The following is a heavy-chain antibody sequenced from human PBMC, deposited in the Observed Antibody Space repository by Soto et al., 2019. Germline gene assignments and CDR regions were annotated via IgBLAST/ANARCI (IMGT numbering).Heavy chain of an antibody. CDR1: GVPVNDYF. D-gene: IGHD2-2*01. V-gene: IGHV4-4*07. J-gene: IGHJ6*01. CDR2: IYTSGNS. CDR3: ARGVVSVARGRSYYYGLDV. Sequence: QVQLQESGPGRVKPSETLSLTCTASGVPVNDYFWGWVRQPAGKGLEWIGRIYTSGNSNYNPSLESRVNMSGDTSKNQLSLNLTSVTAADTAVYYCARGVVSVARGRSYYYGLDVWGQGTTVTVYS.